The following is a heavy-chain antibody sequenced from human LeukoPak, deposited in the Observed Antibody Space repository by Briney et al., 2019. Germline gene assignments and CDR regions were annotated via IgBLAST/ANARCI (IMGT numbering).Heavy chain of an antibody. J-gene: IGHJ3*02. Sequence: SVKVSCKASGGTFSSYAISWVRQAPGQGLEWMGGIIPIFGTANYAQKFQGRVTITTDESTSTAYMELSSLRSEDTAVYYCASRDGYNFRAFDIWSQGTMVTVSS. D-gene: IGHD5-24*01. V-gene: IGHV1-69*05. CDR1: GGTFSSYA. CDR2: IIPIFGTA. CDR3: ASRDGYNFRAFDI.